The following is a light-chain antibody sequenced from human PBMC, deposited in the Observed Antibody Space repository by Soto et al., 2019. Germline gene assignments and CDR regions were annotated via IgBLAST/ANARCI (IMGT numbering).Light chain of an antibody. J-gene: IGKJ3*01. CDR2: GAS. CDR1: QSVSSNN. V-gene: IGKV3-20*01. Sequence: ELVLTQSPGTLSLSPGERATLSCRASQSVSSNNLAWYQQRPGQALRVVIYGASTRATGIPERFSGSGSGTAFTLTISRLEPEDFAVYYCQQYGRSPFTFGPGTKVDIK. CDR3: QQYGRSPFT.